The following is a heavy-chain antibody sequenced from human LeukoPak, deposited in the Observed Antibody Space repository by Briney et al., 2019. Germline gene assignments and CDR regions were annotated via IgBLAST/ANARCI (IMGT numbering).Heavy chain of an antibody. D-gene: IGHD3-22*01. Sequence: GGSLRLSCAASGFTFNTYSMNWVRQAPGKGLEWVSSISSSSSYIYYADSVKGRFTISRDNAKNSLYLQMNSLRAEDTAVYYCARDLGRSGYYTIDAFDIWGQGTMSPSLQ. V-gene: IGHV3-21*01. CDR3: ARDLGRSGYYTIDAFDI. CDR1: GFTFNTYS. CDR2: ISSSSSYI. J-gene: IGHJ3*02.